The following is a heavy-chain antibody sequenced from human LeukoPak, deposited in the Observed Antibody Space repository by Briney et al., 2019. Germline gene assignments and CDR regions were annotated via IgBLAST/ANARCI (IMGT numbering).Heavy chain of an antibody. CDR3: ARGTPITIFGVVIPYWFDP. D-gene: IGHD3-3*01. CDR2: IYYSGST. Sequence: PSETLSLTCTVSGGSISSGGYYWSWIHQHPGKGLEWIGYIYYSGSTYYNPSLKSRVTISVDTSKNQFSLKLSSVTAADTAVYYCARGTPITIFGVVIPYWFDPWGQGTLVTVSS. CDR1: GGSISSGGYY. J-gene: IGHJ5*02. V-gene: IGHV4-31*03.